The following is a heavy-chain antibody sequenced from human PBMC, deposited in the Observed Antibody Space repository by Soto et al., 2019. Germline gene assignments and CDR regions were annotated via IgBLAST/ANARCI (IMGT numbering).Heavy chain of an antibody. Sequence: QVQLVESGGGVVQPGRSLRLSCAASGFTFTSYAMQWVRQAPGKGLEWVAVISYDGSNKYYADSVKGRFTISRDNYKNTLYLQMNSLRAEDTAVYYCARPDYGSGSYPENWGQGTLVTVSS. CDR3: ARPDYGSGSYPEN. CDR2: ISYDGSNK. D-gene: IGHD3-10*01. V-gene: IGHV3-30-3*01. CDR1: GFTFTSYA. J-gene: IGHJ4*02.